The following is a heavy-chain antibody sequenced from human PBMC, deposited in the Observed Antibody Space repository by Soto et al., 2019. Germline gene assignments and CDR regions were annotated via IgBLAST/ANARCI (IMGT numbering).Heavy chain of an antibody. D-gene: IGHD3-10*01. CDR1: GFTVSSNY. V-gene: IGHV3-53*01. Sequence: GGSLRLSCAASGFTVSSNYMSWVRQAPGKGLEWVSVIYSGGSTYYADSVKGRFTISRDNSKNTLYLQMNSLRAEDTAVYYCAWTPLGRLSGSYDYWGQGTLVTVSS. CDR2: IYSGGST. J-gene: IGHJ4*02. CDR3: AWTPLGRLSGSYDY.